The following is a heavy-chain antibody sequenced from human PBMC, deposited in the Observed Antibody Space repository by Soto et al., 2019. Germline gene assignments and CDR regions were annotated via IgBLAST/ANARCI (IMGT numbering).Heavy chain of an antibody. CDR2: SRNRANSYTT. J-gene: IGHJ5*01. V-gene: IGHV3-72*01. CDR1: GFCFSDHY. Sequence: GGSLRLSCAASGFCFSDHYMDWVRQAPGKGLEWVGRSRNRANSYTTEYAASVKGRFTISRDDSKISLFLQMNSLETEDTAVSSGVTEFSCRENWF. D-gene: IGHD2-2*01. CDR3: VTEFSCRENWF.